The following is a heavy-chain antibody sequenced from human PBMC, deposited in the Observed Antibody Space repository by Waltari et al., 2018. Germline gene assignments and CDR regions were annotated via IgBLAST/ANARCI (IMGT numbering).Heavy chain of an antibody. D-gene: IGHD1-20*01. J-gene: IGHJ4*02. CDR2: ITVGDDT. Sequence: EVQLLESGGDLVPPGGSLRLSCAASGIPFSNYAITGVRLAPGPGLGGVSAITVGDDTYYADSVKGRFTISRDTSKDSVHLQMNGLRAEDTAIYYCATPFYNWDDPLHSWGQGTLVTVSS. CDR3: ATPFYNWDDPLHS. CDR1: GIPFSNYA. V-gene: IGHV3-23*01.